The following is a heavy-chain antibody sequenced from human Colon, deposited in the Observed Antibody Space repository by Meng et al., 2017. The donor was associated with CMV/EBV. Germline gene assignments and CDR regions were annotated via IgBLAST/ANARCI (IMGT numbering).Heavy chain of an antibody. CDR1: GFTFSDYF. J-gene: IGHJ3*01. CDR3: AMATWNSANDAFDV. Sequence: GGSLRLACEASGFTFSDYFISWIRQAPGKGLEWIAYISGPGPTIKYADSVRGRFTVSRDNANSSVSLHMNSLRVEDAGVYYCAMATWNSANDAFDVWGQGTRVTVSS. V-gene: IGHV3-11*01. CDR2: ISGPGPTI. D-gene: IGHD1-1*01.